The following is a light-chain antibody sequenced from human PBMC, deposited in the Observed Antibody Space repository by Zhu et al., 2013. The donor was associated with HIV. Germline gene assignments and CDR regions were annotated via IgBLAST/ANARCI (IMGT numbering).Light chain of an antibody. CDR2: DVN. Sequence: QSALTQPASVSGSPGQSITMSCTGTSSDVGPYNYVSWYQQHPGKAPKLMIYDVNNRPSGISNRFSGSKSGNTASLTISGLQAEDEAHYYCSSYTSNTTLVFGGGTHLTVL. CDR1: SSDVGPYNY. V-gene: IGLV2-14*01. J-gene: IGLJ2*01. CDR3: SSYTSNTTLV.